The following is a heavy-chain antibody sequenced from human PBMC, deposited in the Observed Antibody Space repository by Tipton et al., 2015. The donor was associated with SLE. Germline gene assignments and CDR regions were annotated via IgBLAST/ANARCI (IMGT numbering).Heavy chain of an antibody. J-gene: IGHJ4*02. CDR1: GGFVNSSSYY. CDR3: ARLRYVHGSGSYCPDH. D-gene: IGHD3-10*01. Sequence: TLSLTCSVSGGFVNSSSYYWGFIRQPPGKGLEWIGNICYSGSSYYNPSLKSRVTMSVDTSKTQFSLRLNSVTAADTAVYYCARLRYVHGSGSYCPDHWGQGTLVTVSS. V-gene: IGHV4-39*07. CDR2: ICYSGSS.